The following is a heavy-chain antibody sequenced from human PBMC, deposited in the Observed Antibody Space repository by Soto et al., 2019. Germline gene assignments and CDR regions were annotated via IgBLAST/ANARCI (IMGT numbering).Heavy chain of an antibody. V-gene: IGHV3-33*01. J-gene: IGHJ6*02. D-gene: IGHD4-17*01. CDR3: ARAHTVTTDYYGMDV. CDR2: IWYDGSNK. CDR1: GFTFSSYG. Sequence: PGGSLRLSCAAPGFTFSSYGMHWVRQAPGKGLEWVAVIWYDGSNKYYADSVKGRFTISRDNSKNTLYLQMNSLRAEDTAVYYCARAHTVTTDYYGMDVWGQGTTVTVSS.